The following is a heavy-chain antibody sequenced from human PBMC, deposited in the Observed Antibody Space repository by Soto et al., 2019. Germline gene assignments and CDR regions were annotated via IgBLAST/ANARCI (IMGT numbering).Heavy chain of an antibody. CDR3: AREREYGAVAGKLDY. D-gene: IGHD6-19*01. J-gene: IGHJ4*02. V-gene: IGHV1-69*13. Sequence: SVKVSCKASGGTFSSYAISWVRQAPGQGLEWMGGIIPIFGTAYYAQKFQGGVTITADESTSTAYMELSSLRSEDTAVYYCAREREYGAVAGKLDYWGQGTLVTVSS. CDR2: IIPIFGTA. CDR1: GGTFSSYA.